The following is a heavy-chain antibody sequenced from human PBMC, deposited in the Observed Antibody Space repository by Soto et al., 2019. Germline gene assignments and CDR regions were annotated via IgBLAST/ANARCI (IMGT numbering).Heavy chain of an antibody. CDR2: IHYRESS. CDR1: GGSITRGGYY. D-gene: IGHD6-19*01. J-gene: IGHJ4*02. V-gene: IGHV4-31*02. Sequence: QVQLQESGPGLVKPSQTLSLTCTVSGGSITRGGYYWSWIRQHPGKGLDWIGYIHYRESSFFTPSTESRLAMSVDTSKTQYSPTLSSVTAVDTAVYYCAIIALAATYYFDSWGQGTLVTLPS. CDR3: AIIALAATYYFDS.